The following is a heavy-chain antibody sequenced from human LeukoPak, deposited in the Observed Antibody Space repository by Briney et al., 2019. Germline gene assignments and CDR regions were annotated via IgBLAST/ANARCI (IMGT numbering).Heavy chain of an antibody. CDR1: GFTFSSYA. J-gene: IGHJ4*02. CDR3: ARDGRRTPFDY. D-gene: IGHD1-26*01. CDR2: ISYDGSNK. V-gene: IGHV3-30*04. Sequence: PGGSLRLSCAASGFTFSSYAMHWVRQAPGKGLEWVAVISYDGSNKYYADSVKGRFTISRDNSKNTLYLQMNSLRAEDTAVYYCARDGRRTPFDYWGQGTLVTVSS.